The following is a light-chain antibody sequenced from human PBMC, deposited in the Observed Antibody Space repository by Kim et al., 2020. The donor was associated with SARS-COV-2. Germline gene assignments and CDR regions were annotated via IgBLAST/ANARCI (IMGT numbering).Light chain of an antibody. CDR1: RGDFGSYKY. CDR2: EVT. CDR3: ASHGGYDYV. Sequence: PGQSCAISSAVTRGDFGSYKYVFCYHQRTSKSPKLIIYEVTKRPGGVPDRFAVSMSSNTSSLTVSGRQAEGEADYYCASHGGYDYVFGTGTKVTVL. V-gene: IGLV2-8*01. J-gene: IGLJ1*01.